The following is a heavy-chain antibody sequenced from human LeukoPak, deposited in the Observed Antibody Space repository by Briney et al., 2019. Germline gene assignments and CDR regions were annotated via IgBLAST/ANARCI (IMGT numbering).Heavy chain of an antibody. J-gene: IGHJ3*02. CDR3: ARGLLGIERAFDI. CDR1: GGSISSYS. D-gene: IGHD3-22*01. V-gene: IGHV4-59*01. CDR2: IYYSGST. Sequence: PSETLSLTCTVSGGSISSYSWSWIRQPPGKGLEWIGYIYYSGSTNYNPFLKSRVTISVDTSKNQFSLKLSSVTAADTAVYYCARGLLGIERAFDIWGQGTMVTVSS.